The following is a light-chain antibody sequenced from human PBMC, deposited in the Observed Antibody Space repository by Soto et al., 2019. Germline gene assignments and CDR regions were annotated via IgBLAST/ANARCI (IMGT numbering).Light chain of an antibody. CDR2: AAS. J-gene: IGKJ1*01. CDR1: QGILDY. CDR3: QKYNAAPQT. V-gene: IGKV1-27*01. Sequence: DIKMTQSPSSLSASVGDRVTITCRASQGILDYVAWFQQKPGKAPRLLIFAASTLHSGVPSRFSGSGAGTDFTLTISSLQPEDAATYYCQKYNAAPQTFGQGTTVESK.